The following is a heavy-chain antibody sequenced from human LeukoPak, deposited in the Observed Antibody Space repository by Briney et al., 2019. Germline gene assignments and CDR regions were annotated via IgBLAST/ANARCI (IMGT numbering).Heavy chain of an antibody. Sequence: SQTLSLTCTVSGGSISSGGYYWSWIRQHPGKGLEWIGYIYYSGSTYYNPSPKRRVTISVDTSKNQFSLKLSSVTAADTAVYYCARAPYYYDSSGPWGMDVWGQGTTVTVSS. CDR1: GGSISSGGYY. J-gene: IGHJ6*02. CDR3: ARAPYYYDSSGPWGMDV. CDR2: IYYSGST. D-gene: IGHD3-22*01. V-gene: IGHV4-31*03.